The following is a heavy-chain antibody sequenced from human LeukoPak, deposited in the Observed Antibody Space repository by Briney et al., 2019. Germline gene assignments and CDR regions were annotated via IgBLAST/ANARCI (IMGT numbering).Heavy chain of an antibody. CDR3: ARAANYYDILTGYYRD. CDR1: GFTFDDYA. V-gene: IGHV3-43D*03. D-gene: IGHD3-9*01. CDR2: ISWDGGST. J-gene: IGHJ4*02. Sequence: PGGSLRLSCAASGFTFDDYAMHWVRQAPGKGLEWVSLISWDGGSTYYADSVKGRFTISRDSSKNSLYLQMNSLRAEDTALYYCARAANYYDILTGYYRDWGQGTLVTVSS.